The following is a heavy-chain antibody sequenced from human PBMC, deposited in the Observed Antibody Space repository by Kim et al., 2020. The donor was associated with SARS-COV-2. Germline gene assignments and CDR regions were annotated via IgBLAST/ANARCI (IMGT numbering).Heavy chain of an antibody. J-gene: IGHJ4*02. V-gene: IGHV3-21*01. CDR2: ISSSSSYI. Sequence: GGSLRLSCAASGFTFSSYSMNWVRQAPGKGLEWVSSISSSSSYIYYADSVKGRFTISRDNAKNSLYLQMNSLRAEDTAVYYCARDGIAAAGMRGDYWGQGTLVTVSS. CDR3: ARDGIAAAGMRGDY. CDR1: GFTFSSYS. D-gene: IGHD6-13*01.